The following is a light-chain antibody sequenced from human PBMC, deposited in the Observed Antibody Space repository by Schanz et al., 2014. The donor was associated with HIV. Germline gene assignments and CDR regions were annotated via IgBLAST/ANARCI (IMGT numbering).Light chain of an antibody. CDR3: SSYTSSSTWV. CDR2: DVT. CDR1: ESDVGGYNY. V-gene: IGLV2-14*03. J-gene: IGLJ3*02. Sequence: QSALTQPASVSGTPGQSITISCTGSESDVGGYNYVSWHQQHPGKAPKLMIYDVTDRPSGVSNRFSGSKSGNTASLTISGLQSEDEADYYCSSYTSSSTWVFGGGTMLTVL.